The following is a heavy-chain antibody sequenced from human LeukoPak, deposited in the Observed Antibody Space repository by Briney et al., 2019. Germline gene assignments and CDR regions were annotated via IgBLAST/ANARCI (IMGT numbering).Heavy chain of an antibody. CDR2: IWYDGSNK. V-gene: IGHV3-33*01. J-gene: IGHJ4*02. CDR3: TTGSATGTGSGY. CDR1: GFTFSSYG. Sequence: GGSLRLSCAASGFTFSSYGMHWVRQAPGKGLEWVAVIWYDGSNKYYADSVKGRFTISRDNSKNTLYLQMNSLRAEDTAVYYCTTGSATGTGSGYWGQGTLVTVSS. D-gene: IGHD6-13*01.